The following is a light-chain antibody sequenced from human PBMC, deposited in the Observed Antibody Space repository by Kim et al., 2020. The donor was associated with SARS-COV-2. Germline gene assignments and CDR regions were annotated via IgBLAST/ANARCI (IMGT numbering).Light chain of an antibody. J-gene: IGKJ4*01. CDR2: DAS. CDR3: QRSRAWPLT. CDR1: ETVGVH. Sequence: EIVLTQSPATLSLSPGERATLSCWASETVGVHLAWYQQKPGQAPRLLIYDASNRATGIPARFSGSGSGTDFTLTITSLESEDFAVYYCQRSRAWPLTFGGGTKVDIK. V-gene: IGKV3-11*01.